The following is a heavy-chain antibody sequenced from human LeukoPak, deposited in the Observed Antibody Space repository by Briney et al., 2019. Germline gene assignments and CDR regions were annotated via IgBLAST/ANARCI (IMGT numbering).Heavy chain of an antibody. J-gene: IGHJ3*02. CDR3: ARGYCSGGSCFISAFDI. CDR1: GFTFSTYI. CDR2: ISGSSSYI. D-gene: IGHD2-15*01. V-gene: IGHV3-21*01. Sequence: GGSLRLSCAASGFTFSTYIMNWVRQAPGKGLEWVSSISGSSSYIYYADSMKGRFTISRDNAKNSLYLQMNSLRAEDTAVYYCARGYCSGGSCFISAFDIWGQGTMVIVSS.